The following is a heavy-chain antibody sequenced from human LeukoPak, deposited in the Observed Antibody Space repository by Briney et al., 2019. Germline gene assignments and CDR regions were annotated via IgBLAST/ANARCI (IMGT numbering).Heavy chain of an antibody. D-gene: IGHD5-18*01. CDR1: GFTFSSYE. CDR2: IGTSGSSI. CDR3: AREVDGGIEQWLHAFDI. V-gene: IGHV3-48*03. J-gene: IGHJ3*02. Sequence: PGGSLRLSCAASGFTFSSYEMSWVRQGPGKGLEWLSYIGTSGSSIYYADSVKGRFTISRDNGKRSLYLQMNSLRDEDTAVYYCAREVDGGIEQWLHAFDIWGKGTMVTVSS.